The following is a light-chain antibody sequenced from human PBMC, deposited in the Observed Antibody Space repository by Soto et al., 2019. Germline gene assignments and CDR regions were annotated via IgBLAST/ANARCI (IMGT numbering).Light chain of an antibody. Sequence: QSVLTQPASVSGSPGQSITISCTGTSSDVGGYNYVSWYQQHPGKGPKLMIFEVSNRPSGVSNRFSGSKSGNTASLTISGLQAEDEADYYCCSYAGSYSYVFGTGTKLTVL. CDR2: EVS. CDR3: CSYAGSYSYV. V-gene: IGLV2-14*01. CDR1: SSDVGGYNY. J-gene: IGLJ1*01.